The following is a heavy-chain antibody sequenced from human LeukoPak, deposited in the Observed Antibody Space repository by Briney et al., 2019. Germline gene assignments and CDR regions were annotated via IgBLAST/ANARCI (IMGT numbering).Heavy chain of an antibody. CDR1: GYTFTSYH. CDR3: ARGTYLDY. Sequence: GASVKVSCKVSGYTFTSYHFSWVRQAPGQGLEWMGWIGTDNGNTNYAQKFQDRVTMTTDTSTTTAYMELRSLRSDDTAVYYCARGTYLDYWGQGTLVTVSS. CDR2: IGTDNGNT. V-gene: IGHV1-18*01. J-gene: IGHJ4*02.